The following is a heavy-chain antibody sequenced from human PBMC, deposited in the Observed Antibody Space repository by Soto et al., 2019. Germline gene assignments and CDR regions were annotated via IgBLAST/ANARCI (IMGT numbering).Heavy chain of an antibody. CDR1: GGSFSGYY. D-gene: IGHD3-9*01. V-gene: IGHV4-34*01. CDR2: GNRSGST. CDR3: ARDNDDILTGYYNCRNWFDP. Sequence: QVQLQQWGAGLLKPSETLSLTCAVYGGSFSGYYWSWIRKPPGKGLEWIGEGNRSGSTNYNPSLKSRFPISDNTSNNQVSLKISSVTAADTAVYYCARDNDDILTGYYNCRNWFDPWGQGTLVTVS. J-gene: IGHJ5*02.